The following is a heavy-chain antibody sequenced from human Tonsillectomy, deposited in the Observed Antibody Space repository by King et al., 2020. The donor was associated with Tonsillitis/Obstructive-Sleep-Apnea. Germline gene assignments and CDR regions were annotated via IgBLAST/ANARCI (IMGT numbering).Heavy chain of an antibody. J-gene: IGHJ4*02. CDR1: GFTFSSYA. D-gene: IGHD3-22*01. V-gene: IGHV3-30*04. Sequence: VQLVESGGGVVQPGRSLRLSCAASGFTFSSYAMHWVRQAPGKGLEWVAVISYDGSNKYYADSVKGRFTISRDNSKNTLYLQMNSLRAEDTAVYYCARGPLGYSKSNLNYYDSSGYLFGFDYWGQGTLVTVSS. CDR3: ARGPLGYSKSNLNYYDSSGYLFGFDY. CDR2: ISYDGSNK.